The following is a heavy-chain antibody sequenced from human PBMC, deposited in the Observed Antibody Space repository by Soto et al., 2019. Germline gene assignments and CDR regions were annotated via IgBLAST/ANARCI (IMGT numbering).Heavy chain of an antibody. CDR2: IYYSGST. V-gene: IGHV4-59*01. Sequence: SETLSLTCTVSGGSISSYYWSWIRQPPGKGLEWIGYIYYSGSTNYNPSLKSRVTISVDTSKNQFSLKLSSVTAADTAVYYCARDPRVDSGYDSEYYFDYWGQGTLVTVSS. D-gene: IGHD5-12*01. CDR3: ARDPRVDSGYDSEYYFDY. CDR1: GGSISSYY. J-gene: IGHJ4*02.